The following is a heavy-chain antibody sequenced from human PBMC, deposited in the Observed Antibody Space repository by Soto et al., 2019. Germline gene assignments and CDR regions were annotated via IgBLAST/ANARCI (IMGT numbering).Heavy chain of an antibody. CDR2: IYSGGST. V-gene: IGHV3-66*04. CDR3: ARRHYYGSE. D-gene: IGHD3-10*01. Sequence: EVQLVESGGGLVQPGGSLRLSCAASGFSVSSNYMYWVRQAPGKGLECVSLIYSGGSTDHADSVKDRFTISRDNSKNTLYLQMNNLRVEDTAVYYCARRHYYGSEWGQGTLGTFSS. J-gene: IGHJ4*02. CDR1: GFSVSSNY.